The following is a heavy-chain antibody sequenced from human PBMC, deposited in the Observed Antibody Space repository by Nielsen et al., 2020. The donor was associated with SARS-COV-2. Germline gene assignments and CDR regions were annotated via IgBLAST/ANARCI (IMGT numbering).Heavy chain of an antibody. V-gene: IGHV3-30*02. CDR3: TRDSNGMDV. J-gene: IGHJ6*02. Sequence: GGSLRLSCAASEFTFSSYGMHWVRQAPGKGLEWVAFIRYDGSTEYYADSVKGRFTISRDNSKNTLYLQMNSLRAEDTALYYCTRDSNGMDVWGRGTTVTVSS. CDR2: IRYDGSTE. CDR1: EFTFSSYG.